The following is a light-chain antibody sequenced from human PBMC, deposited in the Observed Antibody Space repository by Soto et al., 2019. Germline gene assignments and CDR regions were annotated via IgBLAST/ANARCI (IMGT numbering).Light chain of an antibody. CDR1: QSVLYSSNNKNY. CDR2: WAS. Sequence: DIVMTQSPDSLAVSLGERATINCKSSQSVLYSSNNKNYLAWYQQKPGQPPKLLIYWASTRESGVPDRFSGSGSGTDFTLTISSLQAEDVAVYYCQQYYSTPPTFGQGNTLEIK. CDR3: QQYYSTPPT. J-gene: IGKJ2*01. V-gene: IGKV4-1*01.